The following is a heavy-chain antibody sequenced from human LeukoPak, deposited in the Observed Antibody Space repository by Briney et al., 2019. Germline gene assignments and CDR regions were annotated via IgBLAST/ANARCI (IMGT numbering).Heavy chain of an antibody. Sequence: PSETLSLTCTVSGGSVSDYYWSWIRQSPGKGLEWIGYIYYTGSSSYNPSLRSRVTISADTSKNQFSLKLSSVTAADTAVYYCASRKLGNDYWGQGTQVTVSS. CDR3: ASRKLGNDY. D-gene: IGHD7-27*01. J-gene: IGHJ4*01. V-gene: IGHV4-59*02. CDR1: GGSVSDYY. CDR2: IYYTGSS.